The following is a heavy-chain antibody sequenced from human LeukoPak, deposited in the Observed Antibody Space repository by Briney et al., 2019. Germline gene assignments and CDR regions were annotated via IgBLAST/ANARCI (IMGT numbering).Heavy chain of an antibody. CDR2: INPNSGGT. J-gene: IGHJ5*02. Sequence: GASVKVSCKASGYTFTGCYMHWVRQAPGQGLEWMGWINPNSGGTNYAQKFQGRVTMTRDTSISTAYMELSRLRSDDTAVYYCARPRAAARNWFDPWGQGTLVTVSS. V-gene: IGHV1-2*02. CDR3: ARPRAAARNWFDP. CDR1: GYTFTGCY. D-gene: IGHD6-13*01.